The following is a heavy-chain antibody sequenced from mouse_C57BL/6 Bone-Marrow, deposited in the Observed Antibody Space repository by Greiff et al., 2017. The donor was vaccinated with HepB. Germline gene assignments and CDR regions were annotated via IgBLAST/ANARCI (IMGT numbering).Heavy chain of an antibody. CDR1: GFTFSSYG. J-gene: IGHJ3*01. Sequence: VQLKQSGGDLVKPGGSLKLSCAASGFTFSSYGKSWVRQTPDKRLEWVATISSGGSYTYYPDSVKGRFTISRDNAKNTLYLQMSSLKSEDTAMYYCARRRRWLLSWFAYWGQGTLVTVSA. D-gene: IGHD2-3*01. V-gene: IGHV5-6*01. CDR2: ISSGGSYT. CDR3: ARRRRWLLSWFAY.